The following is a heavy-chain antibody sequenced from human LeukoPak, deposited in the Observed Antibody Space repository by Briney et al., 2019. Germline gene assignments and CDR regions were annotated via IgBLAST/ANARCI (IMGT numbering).Heavy chain of an antibody. CDR1: GFTFDSYA. J-gene: IGHJ4*02. CDR3: AKGGIYAFDY. Sequence: PGGSLRLSCAASGFTFDSYAMSWVRQAPGKGLEWVSAISSTGAGTYYADSVKGRSTISRDNSKNTPYLQMNGLRAEDTAVYYCAKGGIYAFDYWGQGTLVTVSS. CDR2: ISSTGAGT. D-gene: IGHD5-12*01. V-gene: IGHV3-23*01.